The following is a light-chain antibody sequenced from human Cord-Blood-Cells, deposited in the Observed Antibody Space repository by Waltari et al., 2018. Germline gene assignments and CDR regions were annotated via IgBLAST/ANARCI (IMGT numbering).Light chain of an antibody. CDR1: QSISSW. Sequence: DIQMTQSPSTLSASVGDSVTITYRASQSISSWLAWYQQKPGKAPKLLIYDASSLESGVPSRFSGSGSGTEFTLTISSLQPDDFATYYCQQYNSYQYTFGQGTKLEIK. V-gene: IGKV1-5*01. CDR3: QQYNSYQYT. CDR2: DAS. J-gene: IGKJ2*01.